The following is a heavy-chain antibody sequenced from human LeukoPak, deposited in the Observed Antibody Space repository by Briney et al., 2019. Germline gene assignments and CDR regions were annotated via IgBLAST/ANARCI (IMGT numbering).Heavy chain of an antibody. J-gene: IGHJ6*02. D-gene: IGHD5-12*01. V-gene: IGHV4-59*01. CDR1: GGSISSYY. CDR3: ARDRWLRNYYYGMDV. Sequence: KPSETLSLTCTVSGGSISSYYWSWIRQPPGKGLEWIGYIYYSGSTNYNPSLKSRVTISVDTSKNQFSLKLSSVTAADTAVYYCARDRWLRNYYYGMDVWGQGTTVTVSS. CDR2: IYYSGST.